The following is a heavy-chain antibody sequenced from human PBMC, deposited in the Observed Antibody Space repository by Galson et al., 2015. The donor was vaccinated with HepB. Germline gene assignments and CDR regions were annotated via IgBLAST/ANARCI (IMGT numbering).Heavy chain of an antibody. J-gene: IGHJ6*02. Sequence: SVKVSCKASGYTFTSYAISWVRQAPGQGLEWMGGIIPIFGTANYAQKFQGRVTITADESTSTAYMELSSLRSEDTAVYYCARVPYDFWSGSYYYYGMDVWGQGTTVTVSS. CDR2: IIPIFGTA. V-gene: IGHV1-69*13. D-gene: IGHD3-3*01. CDR3: ARVPYDFWSGSYYYYGMDV. CDR1: GYTFTSYA.